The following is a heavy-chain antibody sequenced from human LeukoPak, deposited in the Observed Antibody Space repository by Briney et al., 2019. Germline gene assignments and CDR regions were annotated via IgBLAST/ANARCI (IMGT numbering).Heavy chain of an antibody. J-gene: IGHJ4*02. CDR3: AKDLYDSSGYTPGLDY. CDR1: GFTFSSYG. V-gene: IGHV3-30*18. Sequence: GGSLRLPCAASGFTFSSYGMHWVRQAPGKGLEWVAVISYDGSNKYYADSVKGRFTISRDNSKNTLYLQMNSLRAEDTAVYYCAKDLYDSSGYTPGLDYWGQGTLVTVSS. CDR2: ISYDGSNK. D-gene: IGHD3-22*01.